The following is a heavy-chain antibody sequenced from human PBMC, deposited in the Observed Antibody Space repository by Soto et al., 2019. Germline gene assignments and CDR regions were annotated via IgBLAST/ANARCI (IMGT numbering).Heavy chain of an antibody. Sequence: GGSLRLSCAASGFTFSSYSMNWVRQAPGKGLEWVSSISSSSSYIYYADSVKGRFTISRDNAKNSLYLQMNSLRAEDTAVYYCARSRGASYGQIDYWGQGTLVTVSS. D-gene: IGHD5-18*01. CDR2: ISSSSSYI. V-gene: IGHV3-21*01. CDR1: GFTFSSYS. J-gene: IGHJ4*02. CDR3: ARSRGASYGQIDY.